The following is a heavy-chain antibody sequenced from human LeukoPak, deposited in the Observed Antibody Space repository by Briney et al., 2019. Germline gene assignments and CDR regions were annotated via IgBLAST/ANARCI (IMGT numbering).Heavy chain of an antibody. V-gene: IGHV3-74*01. CDR2: INSDGSST. D-gene: IGHD3-10*01. Sequence: GXXLRLSCAASGFTFSRYWMHWVRQAPGKGLVWVSRINSDGSSTIYADSVKGRFTISRDKAKNTVYLQMNSLRVEDTAVYYCASRGSHYYYYMDVWGKGTTVTVSS. CDR1: GFTFSRYW. CDR3: ASRGSHYYYYMDV. J-gene: IGHJ6*03.